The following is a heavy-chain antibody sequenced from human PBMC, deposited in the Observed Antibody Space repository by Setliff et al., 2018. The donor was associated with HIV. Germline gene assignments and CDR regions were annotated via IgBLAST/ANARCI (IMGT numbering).Heavy chain of an antibody. D-gene: IGHD2-21*01. CDR1: GFTFTGNW. CDR3: VRGGADCETDSY. CDR2: INRDGSER. Sequence: PGGSLRLSCAASGFTFTGNWMTWVRQAPGKGLEWVANINRDGSERNYVDSVRGRFTISRDNAKNSLYLQMNRLRVEDTALYYCVRGGADCETDSYWGQGAMVTVSS. V-gene: IGHV3-7*01. J-gene: IGHJ4*02.